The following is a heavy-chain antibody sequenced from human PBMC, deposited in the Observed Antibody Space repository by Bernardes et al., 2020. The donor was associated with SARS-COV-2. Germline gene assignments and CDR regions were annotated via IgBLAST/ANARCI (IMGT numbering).Heavy chain of an antibody. J-gene: IGHJ3*01. CDR2: IDYGGTTT. CDR3: VRADCTSSRCHRGAYDL. V-gene: IGHV3-74*01. D-gene: IGHD2-2*01. CDR1: GFTFSGYW. Sequence: GESLSLSCAASGFTFSGYWMHWVRQAPGKGLVWVSRIDYGGTTTNYADSVKGRFTISRDNTKNTLYLQMSSLRAEDTAVYYCVRADCTSSRCHRGAYDLWGHGTMVTVSS.